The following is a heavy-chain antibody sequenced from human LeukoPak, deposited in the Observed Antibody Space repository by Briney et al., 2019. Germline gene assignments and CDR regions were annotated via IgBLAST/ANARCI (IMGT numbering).Heavy chain of an antibody. J-gene: IGHJ4*02. D-gene: IGHD1-26*01. CDR2: IYSGGST. Sequence: PGGSLRLSCAASGFTVSNDYMSWVRQAPGKGLEWVSVIYSGGSTYYADSVKGRFTISRDNSKNTLYLHMNSLRAEDTAVYYCATEPKVGATGYWGQGTLVTVSS. CDR3: ATEPKVGATGY. V-gene: IGHV3-53*01. CDR1: GFTVSNDY.